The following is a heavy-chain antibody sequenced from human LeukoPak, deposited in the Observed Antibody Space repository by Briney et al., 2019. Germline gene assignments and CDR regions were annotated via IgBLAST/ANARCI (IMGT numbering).Heavy chain of an antibody. Sequence: GVSLRLYCAASGFTISDHYMIWLRQAPGKGLEAISYISHNGETKYYADSVKGRLSISRDNAKSSLYLQMNSLRVEDTAVYYCARDRHGYFDYWGQGTLVTVSS. CDR3: ARDRHGYFDY. CDR2: ISHNGETK. V-gene: IGHV3-11*01. CDR1: GFTISDHY. D-gene: IGHD6-13*01. J-gene: IGHJ4*02.